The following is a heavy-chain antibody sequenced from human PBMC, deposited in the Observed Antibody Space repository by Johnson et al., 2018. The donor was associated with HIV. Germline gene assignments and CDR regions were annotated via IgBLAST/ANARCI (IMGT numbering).Heavy chain of an antibody. CDR1: GFTFDDYA. J-gene: IGHJ3*02. V-gene: IGHV3-9*01. CDR2: ISWNSGSI. CDR3: ALMRHPISTAARHAFDI. D-gene: IGHD6-6*01. Sequence: VQLVESGGGLVQPGRSLRLSCAASGFTFDDYAMHWVRQAPGKGLEWVSGISWNSGSIGYADSVKGRFTISRDNAKNSLYLQMNSLRAEDTALDSCALMRHPISTAARHAFDIWGQGTMVTVSS.